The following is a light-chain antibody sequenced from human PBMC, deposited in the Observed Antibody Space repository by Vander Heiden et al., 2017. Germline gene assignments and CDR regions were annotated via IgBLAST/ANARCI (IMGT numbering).Light chain of an antibody. V-gene: IGKV1-5*03. CDR3: QQDNSYSWT. CDR1: QSISSW. Sequence: DIQMTQSPSTLSASVGDRVTITCRASQSISSWLAWYQQKPGKAPKVLIYKASSLESGVPARFSGSGSGTEFTLTISSLQPDDVATYYCQQDNSYSWTFGQGTKVEIK. J-gene: IGKJ1*01. CDR2: KAS.